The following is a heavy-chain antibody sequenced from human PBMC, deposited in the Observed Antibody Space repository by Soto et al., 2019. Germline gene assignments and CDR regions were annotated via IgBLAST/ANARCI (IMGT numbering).Heavy chain of an antibody. CDR1: GYTFTSYG. J-gene: IGHJ4*02. V-gene: IGHV1-69*13. D-gene: IGHD3-3*01. CDR3: SRGRSITIFGVVTTMYYFDY. Sequence: ASVKVSCKASGYTFTSYGISWVRQAPGQGLEWVGGIIPIFGTANYAQKFQGRVTITADESTSTAYMELISLRSEDTAVYYCSRGRSITIFGVVTTMYYFDYWGQGTLVTVSS. CDR2: IIPIFGTA.